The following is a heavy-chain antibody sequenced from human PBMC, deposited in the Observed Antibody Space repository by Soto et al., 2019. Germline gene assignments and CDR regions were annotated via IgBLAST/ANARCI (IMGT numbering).Heavy chain of an antibody. V-gene: IGHV1-18*01. Sequence: ASVKVSCKASGYTFSNYGINWVRQAPGQGLEWMGWINGYNGNTNYAQRLQGRVTMTTDTSTSTAYMELRSLRSDDTAVYYCARGSSPVDFDYWGQGTLVTAPQ. CDR2: INGYNGNT. J-gene: IGHJ4*02. CDR3: ARGSSPVDFDY. CDR1: GYTFSNYG. D-gene: IGHD6-13*01.